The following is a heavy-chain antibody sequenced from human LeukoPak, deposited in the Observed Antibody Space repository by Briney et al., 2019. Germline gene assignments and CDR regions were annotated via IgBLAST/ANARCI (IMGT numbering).Heavy chain of an antibody. CDR1: GGTFSIYA. J-gene: IGHJ4*02. V-gene: IGHV1-69*13. Sequence: GASVKVSFKASGGTFSIYAISWVRQAPGQGLEWMGGIIPIFGTANYAQKFQGRVTITADESTSTAYMELSSLRSEDTAVYYCARAPYYYDSSGYFDTYDYWGQGTLVTVSS. CDR3: ARAPYYYDSSGYFDTYDY. D-gene: IGHD3-22*01. CDR2: IIPIFGTA.